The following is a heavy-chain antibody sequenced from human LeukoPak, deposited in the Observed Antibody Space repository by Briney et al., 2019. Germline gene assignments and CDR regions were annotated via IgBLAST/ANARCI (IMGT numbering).Heavy chain of an antibody. Sequence: EASVKVSCKASGYTFTGPYMHWVRQAPGQGLEWMGWINPNSGGTNYAQKFQGRVTMTRDTSNSTAYMELSRLTSDDTAVYFCARETYYSSGNVYNRIDYWGQGTLVTVSS. D-gene: IGHD3-10*01. V-gene: IGHV1-2*02. CDR2: INPNSGGT. CDR3: ARETYYSSGNVYNRIDY. J-gene: IGHJ4*02. CDR1: GYTFTGPY.